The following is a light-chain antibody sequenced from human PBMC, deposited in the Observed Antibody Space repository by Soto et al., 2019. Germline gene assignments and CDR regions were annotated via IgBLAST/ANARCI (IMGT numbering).Light chain of an antibody. CDR1: SSNIGRNT. V-gene: IGLV1-44*01. J-gene: IGLJ1*01. CDR3: AAWDDSLTDYV. CDR2: RNN. Sequence: QSVLTQAPSASETPGQRVTISCSGGSSNIGRNTVNWYQQLPGTAPKLLIYRNNRRPSGVPDRFSGSKSGTSASLAISGLQSEDEADYSCAAWDDSLTDYVFGTGTKLTVL.